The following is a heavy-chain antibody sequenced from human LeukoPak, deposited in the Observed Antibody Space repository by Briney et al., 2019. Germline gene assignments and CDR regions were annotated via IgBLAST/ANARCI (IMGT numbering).Heavy chain of an antibody. Sequence: PGGSLRLSCTASGFTFSSYWMSWVRQAPGKGLERVANIKQDGSEKYYVDSVKGRFTISRDNAKNSLYLQMNSLRAEDTAVYYCARVYDSSALDYWGQGTLVTVSS. V-gene: IGHV3-7*03. CDR3: ARVYDSSALDY. CDR2: IKQDGSEK. CDR1: GFTFSSYW. J-gene: IGHJ4*02. D-gene: IGHD3-22*01.